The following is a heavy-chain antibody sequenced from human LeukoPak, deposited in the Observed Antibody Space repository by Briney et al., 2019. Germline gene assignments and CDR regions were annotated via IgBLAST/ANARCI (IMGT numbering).Heavy chain of an antibody. CDR1: GGSISSYY. CDR3: ARASPGIAVAGTVGWFDP. CDR2: IYYSGST. Sequence: SETLSLTCTVSGGSISSYYWSWTRQPPGKGLEWIGYIYYSGSTNYNPSLKSRVTISVDTSKNQFSLKLSSVTAADTAVYYCARASPGIAVAGTVGWFDPWGQGTLVTVSS. J-gene: IGHJ5*02. D-gene: IGHD6-19*01. V-gene: IGHV4-59*01.